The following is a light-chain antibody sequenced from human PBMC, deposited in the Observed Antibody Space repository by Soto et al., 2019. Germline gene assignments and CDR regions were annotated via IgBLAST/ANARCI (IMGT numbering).Light chain of an antibody. Sequence: IVLTQPPGTLSLSPGERAPLSCRASQSVSSSYLAWYQQKPGQAPRLLMYGASSRATGIPDRFSGSGSGTDFTLTISRLEPEDFALYYCQQYGSSPLTFGQGTKVDIK. CDR3: QQYGSSPLT. CDR2: GAS. CDR1: QSVSSSY. V-gene: IGKV3-20*01. J-gene: IGKJ1*01.